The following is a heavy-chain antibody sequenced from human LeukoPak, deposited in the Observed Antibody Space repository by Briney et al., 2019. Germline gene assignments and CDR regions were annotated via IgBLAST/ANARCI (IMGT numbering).Heavy chain of an antibody. V-gene: IGHV3-43D*04. CDR3: VKGGSYYGYFDY. D-gene: IGHD1-26*01. J-gene: IGHJ4*02. CDR1: GFTFDDYG. Sequence: GGFLSLSCAASGFTFDDYGMHWVRQAPGKGLEWVSLITWDGGRTYYADSVKGRFTISRDNSKNSLYLHMNSLRPEDTALYYCVKGGSYYGYFDYWGQGTLVTVSS. CDR2: ITWDGGRT.